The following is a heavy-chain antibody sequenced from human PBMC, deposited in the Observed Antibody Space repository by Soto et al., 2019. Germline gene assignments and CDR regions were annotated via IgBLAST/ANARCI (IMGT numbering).Heavy chain of an antibody. CDR3: ARHGDYHSPFDY. CDR1: GGSISSSSSTSHY. V-gene: IGHV4-39*01. J-gene: IGHJ4*02. D-gene: IGHD4-17*01. CDR2: IHFSGIT. Sequence: SETLSLTCTVSGGSISSSSSTSHYWGWVRQPPGQELEWIASIHFSGITYYNPSLKSRVTISVDTSNNHFSLNLRYVTAADTAVYYCARHGDYHSPFDYWGQGALVTVSS.